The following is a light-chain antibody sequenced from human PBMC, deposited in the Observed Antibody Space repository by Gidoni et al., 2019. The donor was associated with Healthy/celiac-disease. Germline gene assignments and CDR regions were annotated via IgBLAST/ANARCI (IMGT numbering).Light chain of an antibody. CDR2: AAS. Sequence: DIQMTQSPSSLSASVGDRVTITCRASQSISSYLNWYQQKPGKAHKLLIYAASSLQRGVPSRFSGSGSGTDFTLTISSLQPEDFATYYCQQSYSTLLTFGGGTKVEIK. CDR1: QSISSY. J-gene: IGKJ4*01. V-gene: IGKV1-39*01. CDR3: QQSYSTLLT.